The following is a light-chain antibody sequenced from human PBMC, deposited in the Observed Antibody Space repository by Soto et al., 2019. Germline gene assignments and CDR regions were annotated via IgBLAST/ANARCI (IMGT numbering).Light chain of an antibody. V-gene: IGLV2-14*03. Sequence: QSLPTHLASVSGSSGQSICIWRIGTSRDVCAYYSVSLYIQYTDKAPQILIYYLEYRPPGVSSRFTGSKSGNTASLTISGLQAEDEGDYYCCSYADGTIYFFGTGTKVTV. CDR3: CSYADGTIYF. CDR1: SRDVCAYYS. CDR2: YLE. J-gene: IGLJ1*01.